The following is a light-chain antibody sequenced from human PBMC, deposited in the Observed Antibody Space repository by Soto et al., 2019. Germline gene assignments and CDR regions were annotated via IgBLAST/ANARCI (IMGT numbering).Light chain of an antibody. Sequence: EIVLTQAPGTLSLSPGESATLSCRASQRVNSRFLAWYQHKPGQAPRLLIYAASTRATGIPDRFSGSASGTDFTLTISRLEPEDFAVYYRQQYGDSPPNTFGQGTKLEIK. V-gene: IGKV3-20*01. CDR2: AAS. CDR3: QQYGDSPPNT. J-gene: IGKJ2*01. CDR1: QRVNSRF.